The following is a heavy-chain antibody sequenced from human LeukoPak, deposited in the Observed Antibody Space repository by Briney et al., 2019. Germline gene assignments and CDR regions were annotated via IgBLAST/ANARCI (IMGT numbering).Heavy chain of an antibody. J-gene: IGHJ4*02. V-gene: IGHV4-39*07. CDR1: GGSISSSSYY. CDR2: IYYSGST. D-gene: IGHD5-24*01. CDR3: ARGAGWLQSRVDPGLGY. Sequence: PSETLSLTCTVSGGSISSSSYYWGWIRQPPGKGLEWIGSIYYSGSTYYNPSLKSRVTISVDTSKNQFSLKLSSVTAADTAVYYCARGAGWLQSRVDPGLGYWGQGTLVTVSS.